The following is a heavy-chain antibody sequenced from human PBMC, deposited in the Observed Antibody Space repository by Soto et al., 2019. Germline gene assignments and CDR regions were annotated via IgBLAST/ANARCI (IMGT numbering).Heavy chain of an antibody. CDR2: SRDKAQGYST. CDR3: ANDFWSEYY. V-gene: IGHV3-72*01. D-gene: IGHD3-3*01. Sequence: SGGSLRLSCAGSGFTLSDHYIDWVRQAPGKGLEWVGRSRDKAQGYSTAYAASVKGRFTTSRDESKNSVYLQMNSLKTEDTAVYYCANDFWSEYYWGQGTLVTVSS. CDR1: GFTLSDHY. J-gene: IGHJ4*02.